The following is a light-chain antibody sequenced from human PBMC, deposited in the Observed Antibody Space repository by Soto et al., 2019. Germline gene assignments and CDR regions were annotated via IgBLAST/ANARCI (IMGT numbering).Light chain of an antibody. CDR1: QRVSSSY. J-gene: IGKJ1*01. CDR3: QHYNSYSEA. CDR2: GAS. V-gene: IGKV3-20*01. Sequence: EIVLTQSPGTLSLSPGERATLSCRASQRVSSSYLAWYQQKPGQAPRQLIYGASSRATGIPDRFSGSGSGTEFTLTISSLQPDDFATYYCQHYNSYSEAFGQGTKVDIK.